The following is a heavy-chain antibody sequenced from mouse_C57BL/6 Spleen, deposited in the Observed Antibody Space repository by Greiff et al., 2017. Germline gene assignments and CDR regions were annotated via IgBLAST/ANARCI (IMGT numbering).Heavy chain of an antibody. D-gene: IGHD4-1*01. Sequence: QVQLQQSGPELVKPGASVKISCKASGYAFSSSWMNWVKQRPGKGLEWIGRIYPGDGDTNYNGKFKGKATLTADKSSSTAYMQLSSLTSEDSAVYFCAREAGRRAMDYWGQGTSVTVSS. J-gene: IGHJ4*01. CDR3: AREAGRRAMDY. CDR2: IYPGDGDT. CDR1: GYAFSSSW. V-gene: IGHV1-82*01.